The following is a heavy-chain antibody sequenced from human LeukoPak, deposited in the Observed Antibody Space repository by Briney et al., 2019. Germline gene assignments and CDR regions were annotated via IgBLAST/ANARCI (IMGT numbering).Heavy chain of an antibody. CDR3: ARVIAAADPDY. D-gene: IGHD6-13*01. CDR1: GYTFTSYD. CDR2: MNPNSGNT. V-gene: IGHV1-8*01. Sequence: VASVKVSCKASGYTFTSYDINWVRQATGQGLEWMGWMNPNSGNTGYAQKFQSRVTMTRNTSISTAYMELSSLRSEDTAVYYCARVIAAADPDYWGQGTLVTVSS. J-gene: IGHJ4*02.